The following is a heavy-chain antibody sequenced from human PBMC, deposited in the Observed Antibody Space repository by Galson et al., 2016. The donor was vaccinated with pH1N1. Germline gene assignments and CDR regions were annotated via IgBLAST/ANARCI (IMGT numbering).Heavy chain of an antibody. V-gene: IGHV1-18*01. D-gene: IGHD2-2*01. CDR3: AIVWVPAAPHDPDNWFDL. Sequence: SVKVSCKASGYTFTNYGISWVRQAPGQGLEWMGWISTYNGNTNYVQRLQGRVTMTTDTSTGTAYLELRSLRFDDTAVYYCAIVWVPAAPHDPDNWFDLWGQGTLVTVSS. CDR1: GYTFTNYG. CDR2: ISTYNGNT. J-gene: IGHJ5*02.